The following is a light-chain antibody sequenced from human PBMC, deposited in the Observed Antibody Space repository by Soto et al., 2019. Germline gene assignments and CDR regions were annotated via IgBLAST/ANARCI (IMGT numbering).Light chain of an antibody. J-gene: IGKJ5*01. CDR2: AAS. CDR1: QSISSY. Sequence: DIQMTQSPSSLSASVGDRVTITCRASQSISSYLNWYQQKPGKAPKLLIYAASSLQSGVPSRFSGSGSGTDFTLTISSLEPEDFAVYYCQQRSSWPLITFGHGTRLEIK. V-gene: IGKV1-39*01. CDR3: QQRSSWPLIT.